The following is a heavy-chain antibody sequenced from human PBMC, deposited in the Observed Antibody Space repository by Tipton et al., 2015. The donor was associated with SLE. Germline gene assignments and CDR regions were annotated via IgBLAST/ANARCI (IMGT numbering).Heavy chain of an antibody. V-gene: IGHV1-69*01. CDR2: IIPIFGTA. D-gene: IGHD2-8*01. J-gene: IGHJ5*02. Sequence: QVQLVQSGAEVKKPGSSVKVSCKASGGTFSSYAISWVRQAPGQGLEWMGGIIPIFGTANYAQKFQGRVTITADESTSTAYMELSSLRSEDTAVYYCARGGGYCTNGVCNNARPGWFDPWGQGTLVTVSS. CDR1: GGTFSSYA. CDR3: ARGGGYCTNGVCNNARPGWFDP.